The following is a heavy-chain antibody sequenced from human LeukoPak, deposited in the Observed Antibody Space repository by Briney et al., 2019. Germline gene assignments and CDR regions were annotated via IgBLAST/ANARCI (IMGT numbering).Heavy chain of an antibody. J-gene: IGHJ4*02. CDR2: INQDGSEK. D-gene: IGHD3-10*01. V-gene: IGHV3-7*01. Sequence: PGGSLRLSCAASGFNFSTYWMTWVRQAPGKGLEWVANINQDGSEKYFVDSVKGRFTISRDNAKNSLYLQMNSLRVEDTAVYYCARVAKFYYGSETYYFFEHWGQGTPVTASS. CDR1: GFNFSTYW. CDR3: ARVAKFYYGSETYYFFEH.